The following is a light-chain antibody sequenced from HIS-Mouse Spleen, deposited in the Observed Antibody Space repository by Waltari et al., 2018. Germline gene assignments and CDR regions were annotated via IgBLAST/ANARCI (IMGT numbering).Light chain of an antibody. CDR3: SSYTSSSTWV. Sequence: QSALTQPASVSGSPGPSITISCTGTSSDVGGYNYVSWYQQPPGKAPKLMIYDVSNRPSGVSKRFSGSKSGNTSALTSSGLQAEDEADYYCSSYTSSSTWVFGGGTKLTVL. J-gene: IGLJ3*02. CDR2: DVS. CDR1: SSDVGGYNY. V-gene: IGLV2-14*03.